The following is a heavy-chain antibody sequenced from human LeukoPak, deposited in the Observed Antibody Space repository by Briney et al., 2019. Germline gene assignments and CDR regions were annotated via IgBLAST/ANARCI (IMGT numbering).Heavy chain of an antibody. Sequence: PGGSLRLSCAASGFTFSSYSMNLVRQAPGRGLEWVSFITSISSTIYYADSVKGRFTISRDNAKNSLYLHMNSLRDEDTAVYYCARSSTVTKYYFEYWGQGTLVTVSS. D-gene: IGHD4-17*01. V-gene: IGHV3-48*02. CDR2: ITSISSTI. CDR3: ARSSTVTKYYFEY. CDR1: GFTFSSYS. J-gene: IGHJ4*02.